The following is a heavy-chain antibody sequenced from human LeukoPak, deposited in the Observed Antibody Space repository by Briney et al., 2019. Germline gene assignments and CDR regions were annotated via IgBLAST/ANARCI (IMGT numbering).Heavy chain of an antibody. CDR1: GGSISSSSYY. CDR2: IYYSGST. CDR3: ARQSPRGFSYGFYFDY. Sequence: PSETLSLTCTVSGGSISSSSYYWGWIRQPPGKGLEWIGSIYYSGSTYYNPSLKSRVTISVDTSKNQFSLKLSSVTAADTAVFYCARQSPRGFSYGFYFDYRGQGTLVTVSS. D-gene: IGHD5-18*01. J-gene: IGHJ4*02. V-gene: IGHV4-39*01.